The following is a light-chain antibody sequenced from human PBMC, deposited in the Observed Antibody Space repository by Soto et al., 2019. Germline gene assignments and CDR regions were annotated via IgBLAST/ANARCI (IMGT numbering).Light chain of an antibody. CDR2: GAS. V-gene: IGKV3-15*01. CDR3: QQYNNWPYT. Sequence: EIVLTQSPGTLSLSPGESATLSCRARQSISNNLAWYQQKPGQAPRLLLYGASTRTTGIPARFSGSGSGTEFTLTISSLQSEDFAVYYCQQYNNWPYTFAQGTKLEI. CDR1: QSISNN. J-gene: IGKJ2*01.